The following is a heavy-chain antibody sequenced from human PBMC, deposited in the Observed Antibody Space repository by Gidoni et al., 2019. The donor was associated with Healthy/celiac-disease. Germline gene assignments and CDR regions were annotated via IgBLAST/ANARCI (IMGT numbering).Heavy chain of an antibody. V-gene: IGHV3-21*01. D-gene: IGHD3-3*01. J-gene: IGHJ4*02. Sequence: EVQLVESGGGLVKPGGSLRLSCAASGFTFSSYSMDWVRKAPRRGLEWVSSISSSSSYIYYADSVKGRFTISRDNAKNSLYLQMNSLRAEDTAVYYCARERFLEWSLWGQGTMVTVSS. CDR1: GFTFSSYS. CDR3: ARERFLEWSL. CDR2: ISSSSSYI.